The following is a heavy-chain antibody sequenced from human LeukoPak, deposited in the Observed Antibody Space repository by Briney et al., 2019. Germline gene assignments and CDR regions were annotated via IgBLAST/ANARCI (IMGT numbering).Heavy chain of an antibody. Sequence: PGGSLRLSCAASGFTFSSYAMNWVRQAPGKGLEWVSIISGSGTVTYYADSVKGRFTISRDDSQNTLYLQMNSLRAEDTAVYYCAKTSVGEGRIIGSGYFGNWGQGTLVTVSS. V-gene: IGHV3-23*01. CDR1: GFTFSSYA. CDR3: AKTSVGEGRIIGSGYFGN. CDR2: ISGSGTVT. D-gene: IGHD2-15*01. J-gene: IGHJ4*02.